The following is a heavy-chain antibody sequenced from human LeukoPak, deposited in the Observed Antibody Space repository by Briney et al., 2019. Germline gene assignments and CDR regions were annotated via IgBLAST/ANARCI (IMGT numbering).Heavy chain of an antibody. V-gene: IGHV3-23*01. Sequence: GGSLRLSCAASGFTFSSYAMSWVRQAPGKGLEWVSAIGGSGGSTYYADSVKGRFTISRDNSKNTLYLQMNSLRAEDTAVYYCASRRTTLGAFDIWGQGTMVTVSS. CDR1: GFTFSSYA. CDR3: ASRRTTLGAFDI. J-gene: IGHJ3*02. D-gene: IGHD7-27*01. CDR2: IGGSGGST.